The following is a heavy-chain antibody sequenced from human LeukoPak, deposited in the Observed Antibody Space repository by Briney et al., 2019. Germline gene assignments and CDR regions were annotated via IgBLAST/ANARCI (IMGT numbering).Heavy chain of an antibody. Sequence: SETLSRTCTVSGGSISSGGYYWSWIRQHPGRGLEWIGYIYYSGSTNYNPSLKSRVTISVDTSKNQFSLKLSSVTAADTAVYYCARGIAARAPVDYWGQGTLVTVSS. J-gene: IGHJ4*02. V-gene: IGHV4-31*03. CDR2: IYYSGST. CDR1: GGSISSGGYY. CDR3: ARGIAARAPVDY. D-gene: IGHD6-6*01.